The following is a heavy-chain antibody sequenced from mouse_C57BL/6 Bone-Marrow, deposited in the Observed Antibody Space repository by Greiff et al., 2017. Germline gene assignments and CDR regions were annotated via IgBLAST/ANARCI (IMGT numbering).Heavy chain of an antibody. J-gene: IGHJ4*01. V-gene: IGHV1-26*01. D-gene: IGHD2-3*01. CDR2: INPNNGGT. CDR3: ARDIGDGYFYYAMDY. Sequence: EVQLQQSGPELVKPGASVKISCKASGYTFTDYYMNWVKQSHGKSLEWIGDINPNNGGTSYNQKFKGKATLTVDKSSSTAYMELRSLTSEDSAVYYCARDIGDGYFYYAMDYWGQGTSVTVSS. CDR1: GYTFTDYY.